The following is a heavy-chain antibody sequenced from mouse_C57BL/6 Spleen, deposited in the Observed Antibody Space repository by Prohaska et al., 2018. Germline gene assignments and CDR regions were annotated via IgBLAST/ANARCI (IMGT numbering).Heavy chain of an antibody. D-gene: IGHD1-1*01. V-gene: IGHV1-18*01. Sequence: EVQLQQSGPELVKPGASVKIPCKASGYTFTDYNMDWVKQSHGKSLEWIGEINPNNGGTIYNQKFKGKATLTVDKSSSTAYMELRSLTSEDTAVYYCARREVYYGSSPWFAYWGQGTLVTVSA. CDR2: INPNNGGT. J-gene: IGHJ3*01. CDR3: ARREVYYGSSPWFAY. CDR1: GYTFTDYN.